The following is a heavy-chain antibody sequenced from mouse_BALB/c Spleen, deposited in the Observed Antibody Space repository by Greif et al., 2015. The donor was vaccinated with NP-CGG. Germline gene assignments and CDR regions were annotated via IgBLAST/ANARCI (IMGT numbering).Heavy chain of an antibody. CDR3: ARPGTKYFDY. CDR1: GFTFSSYA. V-gene: IGHV5-9-1*01. D-gene: IGHD4-1*01. Sequence: EVMLVESGGGLVKPGGSLKLSCAASGFTFSSYAMSWVRQTPEKRLEWVATISSGGSYTYYPDGVKGRFTISRDNAKNTLYLQMSSLRSEDTAMYYCARPGTKYFDYWGQGTTLTVSS. J-gene: IGHJ2*01. CDR2: ISSGGSYT.